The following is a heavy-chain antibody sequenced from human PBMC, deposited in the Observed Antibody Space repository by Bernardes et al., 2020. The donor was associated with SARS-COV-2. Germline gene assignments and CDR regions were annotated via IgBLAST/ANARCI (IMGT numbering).Heavy chain of an antibody. J-gene: IGHJ6*03. V-gene: IGHV4-59*01. CDR1: GGFISSYY. Sequence: SETLSLTCTVSGGFISSYYWSWIRQPPGKGLEWIGYIYYSGNTNYNPSLESRVTISVDTSKNQFSLKLSSVTAADTAVYYCARVFRARIWGYDYYYMDVWGKGTTVTVSS. CDR2: IYYSGNT. CDR3: ARVFRARIWGYDYYYMDV. D-gene: IGHD7-27*01.